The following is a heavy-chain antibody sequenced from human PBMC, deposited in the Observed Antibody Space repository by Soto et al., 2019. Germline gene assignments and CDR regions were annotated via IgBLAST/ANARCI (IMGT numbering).Heavy chain of an antibody. CDR3: ARGDIAAAGMREAFDI. V-gene: IGHV4-31*03. J-gene: IGHJ3*02. D-gene: IGHD6-13*01. CDR2: IYYSGST. Sequence: QVQLQESGPGLVKPSQTLSLTCTVSGGSISSGGYYWSWIRQHPGKGLEWMGYIYYSGSTYHNPCIKSRVTISVDTSKNQFALKLSSGTAAGTAVYYCARGDIAAAGMREAFDIWGQGTMVTVSS. CDR1: GGSISSGGYY.